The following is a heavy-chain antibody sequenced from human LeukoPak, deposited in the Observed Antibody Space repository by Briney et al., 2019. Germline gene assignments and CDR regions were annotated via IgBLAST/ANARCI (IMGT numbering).Heavy chain of an antibody. Sequence: GGSLRLSCAASGFTFSSYGMHWVRQAPGKGLEWVAFIRYDGSNKYYADSVKGRFTISRENSKNTLYLQMNRLRAEDTAVYYCAKDTAYYDFWSGYFHWGQGTLVTVSS. V-gene: IGHV3-30*02. CDR3: AKDTAYYDFWSGYFH. CDR1: GFTFSSYG. D-gene: IGHD3-3*01. CDR2: IRYDGSNK. J-gene: IGHJ4*02.